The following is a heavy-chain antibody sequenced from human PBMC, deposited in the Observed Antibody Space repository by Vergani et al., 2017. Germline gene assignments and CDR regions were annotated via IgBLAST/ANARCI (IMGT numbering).Heavy chain of an antibody. CDR2: IYYSGST. CDR3: ARPRTARIYYYYMDV. CDR1: GGSISSYY. D-gene: IGHD6-6*01. V-gene: IGHV4-59*01. Sequence: QVQLQESGPGLVKPSETLSLTCTVSGGSISSYYWSWIRQPPGKGLEWIGYIYYSGSTNYNPSLKSRVTISVDTSKNQFSLKLSSVTAADTAVYYCARPRTARIYYYYMDVWGKGTTVTVSS. J-gene: IGHJ6*03.